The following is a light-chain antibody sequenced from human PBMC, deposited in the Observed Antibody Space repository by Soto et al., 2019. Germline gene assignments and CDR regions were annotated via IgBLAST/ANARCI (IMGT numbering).Light chain of an antibody. Sequence: DIQMTQSPSTLSASIGDRVTITCRASQTISDWLAWHQQKPGKAPKLLIYKASSLESGAPSRFSGSGSETEFTLTINGLQPGDSATYYCQQYNSYSPTFGQGTKVDIK. CDR2: KAS. CDR3: QQYNSYSPT. V-gene: IGKV1-5*03. J-gene: IGKJ1*01. CDR1: QTISDW.